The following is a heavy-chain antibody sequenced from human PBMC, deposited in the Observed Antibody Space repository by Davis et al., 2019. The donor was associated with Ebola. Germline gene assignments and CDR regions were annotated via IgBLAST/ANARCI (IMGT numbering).Heavy chain of an antibody. Sequence: GESLKISCAASGFTFSDYYMSWIRQAPGKGLEWVAYISDGGGTIFYADSVKGRFTISRDNAKNTLYLQMNSLRAEDTAVYYCAGNLAVWGQGTLVTVSS. CDR3: AGNLAV. V-gene: IGHV3-11*04. J-gene: IGHJ4*02. CDR2: ISDGGGTI. CDR1: GFTFSDYY.